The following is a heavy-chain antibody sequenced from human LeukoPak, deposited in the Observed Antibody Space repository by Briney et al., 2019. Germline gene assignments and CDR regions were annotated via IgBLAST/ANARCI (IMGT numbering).Heavy chain of an antibody. CDR3: AKGSGGSDYTPAVDY. J-gene: IGHJ4*02. D-gene: IGHD4-11*01. CDR1: GFTFSSYG. Sequence: GESLRLSCAASGFTFSSYGMHWVRQAPGKGLEWVAVIWYDGSNKYYADSVKGRFTISRDNSKNTLYLQMNSLRAEDTAVYYCAKGSGGSDYTPAVDYWGQGTLVTVSS. V-gene: IGHV3-33*06. CDR2: IWYDGSNK.